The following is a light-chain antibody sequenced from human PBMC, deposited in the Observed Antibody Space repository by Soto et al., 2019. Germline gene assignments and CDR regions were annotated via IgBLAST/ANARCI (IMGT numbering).Light chain of an antibody. Sequence: DIQMTQSPSSVSASVGDRVTITCRASQSISSWLAWYQQKPGTVPKLLIHAASSLQSGVPSRFSGSGAGTEFTLTITSLQREDFGTYYCQQGDSFPITFGQGTRLEIK. V-gene: IGKV1-12*01. CDR3: QQGDSFPIT. CDR2: AAS. J-gene: IGKJ5*01. CDR1: QSISSW.